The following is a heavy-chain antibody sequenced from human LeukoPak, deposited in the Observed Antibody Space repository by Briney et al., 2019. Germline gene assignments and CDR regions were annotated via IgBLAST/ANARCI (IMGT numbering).Heavy chain of an antibody. V-gene: IGHV4-4*07. J-gene: IGHJ4*02. Sequence: SETLSLTCTVSGGSISGYRWTWIRQSAGKGLEWIGRIYSSGTTNCNPSLKSRVTMSVDASKNQFSLRLNSMTAADTAVYYCAGADYFDYWGQGILVTVSS. CDR3: AGADYFDY. CDR2: IYSSGTT. CDR1: GGSISGYR.